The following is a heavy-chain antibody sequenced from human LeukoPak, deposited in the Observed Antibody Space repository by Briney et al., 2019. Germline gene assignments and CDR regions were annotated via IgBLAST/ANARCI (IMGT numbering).Heavy chain of an antibody. D-gene: IGHD1-26*01. Sequence: PGGSLRLSCAASGFPVSTNYMTWVRQAPGKGLEWVSIIYSAGKTNYADSVKGRFTISRDNSNNTLYLQMNSLKAEDTAVYYCARDGVGAYGGVDFDDWGQGTLVTVSS. V-gene: IGHV3-66*01. CDR3: ARDGVGAYGGVDFDD. J-gene: IGHJ4*02. CDR1: GFPVSTNY. CDR2: IYSAGKT.